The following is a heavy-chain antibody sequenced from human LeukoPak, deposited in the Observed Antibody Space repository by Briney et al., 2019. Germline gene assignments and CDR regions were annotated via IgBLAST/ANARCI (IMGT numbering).Heavy chain of an antibody. CDR2: ISGSGGST. D-gene: IGHD3-22*01. Sequence: GGSLRLSCAASGFTFSSYAMNWVRQAPGKGLEWVSAISGSGGSTYYADSVKGRFTISRDNSKNTLYLQMNSLRAEDTAVYYCAKGYGGYYYYYFDYWGQGTLVTVSS. CDR1: GFTFSSYA. CDR3: AKGYGGYYYYYFDY. V-gene: IGHV3-23*01. J-gene: IGHJ4*02.